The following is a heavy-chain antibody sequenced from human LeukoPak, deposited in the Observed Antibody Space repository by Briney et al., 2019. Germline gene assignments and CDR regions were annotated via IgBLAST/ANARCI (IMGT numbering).Heavy chain of an antibody. CDR3: ARGEVNSGHQNY. CDR2: ISSSSSYI. V-gene: IGHV3-21*01. Sequence: GGSLRLSCAASGFTFSSYSMNWVRQAPGKGLEWVSSISSSSSYIYYADSVKGRFTISRDNAKNSLYLQMNSLRAEDTAVYYCARGEVNSGHQNYWGQGTLVTVSS. J-gene: IGHJ4*02. CDR1: GFTFSSYS. D-gene: IGHD6-19*01.